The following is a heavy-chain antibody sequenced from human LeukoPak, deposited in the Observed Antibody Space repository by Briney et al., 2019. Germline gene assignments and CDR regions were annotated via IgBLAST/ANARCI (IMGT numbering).Heavy chain of an antibody. V-gene: IGHV4-39*07. J-gene: IGHJ4*02. CDR2: IYYSGST. CDR3: ARAVGGDGSGSL. CDR1: GGFISSSSYY. D-gene: IGHD3-10*01. Sequence: SETLSLTCTVSGGFISSSSYYWGWIRQPPGKGREWIGSIYYSGSTYYSPSLKSRVTISVDTSKNQFSLKLRSVTAADTAVYYCARAVGGDGSGSLWGPGTLVTVSS.